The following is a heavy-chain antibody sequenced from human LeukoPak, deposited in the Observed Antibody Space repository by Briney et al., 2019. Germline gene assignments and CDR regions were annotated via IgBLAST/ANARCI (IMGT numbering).Heavy chain of an antibody. D-gene: IGHD1-1*01. Sequence: GGSLRLSCAASGFTFNNYALNWVRQAPGKGLEWVSTISGSGASTFYADSVKGRFTISRDNSKNTVYLQMNSLRAEDTAVYYCAKARGWNPGFDFWGQGTLVTVSS. CDR1: GFTFNNYA. CDR3: AKARGWNPGFDF. CDR2: ISGSGAST. J-gene: IGHJ5*01. V-gene: IGHV3-23*01.